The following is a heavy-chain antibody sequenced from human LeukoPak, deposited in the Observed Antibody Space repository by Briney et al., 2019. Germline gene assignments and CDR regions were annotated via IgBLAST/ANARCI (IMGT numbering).Heavy chain of an antibody. J-gene: IGHJ1*01. Sequence: GESLKISCKGSGYSFTSYWIGWVRQMPGKGLEWMRIIYPGDSDTRYSPSFQGQVTISADKSISTAYLQWSSLKASDTAMYYCARQYCGGDCSIRYFQHWGQGTLVTVSS. D-gene: IGHD2-21*02. CDR3: ARQYCGGDCSIRYFQH. CDR1: GYSFTSYW. V-gene: IGHV5-51*01. CDR2: IYPGDSDT.